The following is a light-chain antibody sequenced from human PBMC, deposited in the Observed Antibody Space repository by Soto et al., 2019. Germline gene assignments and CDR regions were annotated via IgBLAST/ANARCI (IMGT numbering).Light chain of an antibody. Sequence: QSALTQPPSASGSPGQSVTISCTGTSSDVGGYNYVSWYQQHPGKAPKLMIYEVSKRPSGVPDRFSGSKSGNTASLTVSGLQAEDEADYYCRSYAGSNYLVFGTGTKVTVL. V-gene: IGLV2-8*01. CDR2: EVS. CDR3: RSYAGSNYLV. J-gene: IGLJ1*01. CDR1: SSDVGGYNY.